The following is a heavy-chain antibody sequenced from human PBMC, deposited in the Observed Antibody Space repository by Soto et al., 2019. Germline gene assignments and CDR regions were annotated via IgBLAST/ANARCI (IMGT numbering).Heavy chain of an antibody. V-gene: IGHV4-61*08. D-gene: IGHD7-27*01. CDR2: IYYTGST. Sequence: PSETLSLTCTVSGGSVTSVGYYWSWIRQPPGKGLEWIGYIYYTGSTNYNPSLKSRVTISVDTSKNQFSLNLNSVTAADTAVYYCARPGRDWGSLEYWGQGTRVTVSS. CDR3: ARPGRDWGSLEY. J-gene: IGHJ4*02. CDR1: GGSVTSVGYY.